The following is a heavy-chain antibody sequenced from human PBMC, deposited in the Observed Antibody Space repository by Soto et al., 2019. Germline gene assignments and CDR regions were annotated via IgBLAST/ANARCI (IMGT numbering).Heavy chain of an antibody. J-gene: IGHJ4*02. Sequence: EVQLVQSGGGLVQPGGSLRLSCAASGLTLSDHYMDWVRQTPGKGLEWIGRSRNKVIGYTTGYAASVKGRFTISRDDSKNSPYLQTNSLRTDDTAVYYCARGAPPFDDWGQGTLVTVSS. CDR1: GLTLSDHY. CDR3: ARGAPPFDD. V-gene: IGHV3-72*01. CDR2: SRNKVIGYTT.